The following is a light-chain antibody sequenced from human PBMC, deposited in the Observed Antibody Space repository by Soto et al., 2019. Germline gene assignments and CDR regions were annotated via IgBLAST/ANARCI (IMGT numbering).Light chain of an antibody. V-gene: IGKV3-11*01. CDR3: QQRRNWPLT. CDR1: QSVSSY. J-gene: IGKJ4*01. CDR2: DAF. Sequence: EIVLTQSPATLSLSPGERATLSCRASQSVSSYLAWYQQKPGQAPRLLIYDAFNRATGIPARFSGSGSGTDFTLTISSLEPEDFAVYYCQQRRNWPLTFGGGTKVEIK.